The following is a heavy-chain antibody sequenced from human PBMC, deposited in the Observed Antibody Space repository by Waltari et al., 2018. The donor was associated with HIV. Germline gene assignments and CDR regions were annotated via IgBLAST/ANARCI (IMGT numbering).Heavy chain of an antibody. D-gene: IGHD4-17*01. CDR2: IYSDGSQ. CDR1: WFLGGSQY. V-gene: IGHV3-53*01. J-gene: IGHJ6*02. Sequence: EMQLVASGGGLIQWGGSLRLSCEASWFLGGSQYLGCVRHAPGKGMEWVAVIYSDGSQYYAESVKDRFTVSRDNSKNTLFLQMNSLRAEDTAVYYCARERATVSEGAYGMDVWGQGATVTVSS. CDR3: ARERATVSEGAYGMDV.